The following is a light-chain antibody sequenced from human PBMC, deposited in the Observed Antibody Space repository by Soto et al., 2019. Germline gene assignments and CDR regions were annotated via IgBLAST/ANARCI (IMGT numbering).Light chain of an antibody. V-gene: IGKV1-39*01. Sequence: DIQMPQSPSSLSASVGDRVTITCRAIQSISSYLHCYQQKPRKAPKLLIYAATSAQSRVPSMFSGRGSGTEFNFTITGLQPDDVATYFCQQHYTYTTFGQGTRLEIK. CDR1: QSISSY. J-gene: IGKJ5*01. CDR2: AAT. CDR3: QQHYTYTT.